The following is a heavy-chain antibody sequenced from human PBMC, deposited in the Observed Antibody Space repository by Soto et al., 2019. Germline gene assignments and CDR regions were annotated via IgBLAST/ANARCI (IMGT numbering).Heavy chain of an antibody. V-gene: IGHV2-5*02. CDR3: AHNNYYGSGSVY. CDR1: GFSLNTRGVG. Sequence: QITLKESGPTLVKPTQTLTLTCAFSGFSLNTRGVGVGWIRQPPGKALEWLALIYWDNDKRYSPSLKSRPTIXKXIPKNHVVLMMTDMDPVDTATYYCAHNNYYGSGSVYWGQGTLITVSS. CDR2: IYWDNDK. D-gene: IGHD3-10*01. J-gene: IGHJ4*02.